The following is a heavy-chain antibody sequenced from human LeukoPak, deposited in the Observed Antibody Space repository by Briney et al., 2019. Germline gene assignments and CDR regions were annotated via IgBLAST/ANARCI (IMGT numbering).Heavy chain of an antibody. CDR2: ISGSGASA. D-gene: IGHD2-15*01. CDR3: AKNEVAGYCSGGSCLRYFDF. V-gene: IGHV3-23*01. Sequence: GGSLRLSCAASGFTFSSYAMSWVRQAPGKGLEWVSAISGSGASAYYADSVKGRFTISRENSKNTLYLPMNSLRAEDTAIYYCAKNEVAGYCSGGSCLRYFDFWGQGTLVTVSS. CDR1: GFTFSSYA. J-gene: IGHJ4*02.